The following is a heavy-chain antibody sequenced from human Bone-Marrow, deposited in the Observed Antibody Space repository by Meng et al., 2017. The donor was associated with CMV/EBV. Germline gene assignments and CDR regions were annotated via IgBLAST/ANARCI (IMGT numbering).Heavy chain of an antibody. CDR3: ASSLGSSGWPYYYYGMDV. CDR2: IIPILGIA. CDR1: GGTFSSYA. J-gene: IGHJ6*02. V-gene: IGHV1-69*10. Sequence: SVKVFCKASGGTFSSYAISWVRQAPGQGLEWMGGIIPILGIANYAQKFQGRVTITADKSTSTAYMELSSLRSEDTAVYYCASSLGSSGWPYYYYGMDVWGQGTPVTVSS. D-gene: IGHD6-19*01.